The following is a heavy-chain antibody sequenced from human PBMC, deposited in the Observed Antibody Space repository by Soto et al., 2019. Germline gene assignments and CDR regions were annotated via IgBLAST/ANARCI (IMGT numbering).Heavy chain of an antibody. D-gene: IGHD3-22*01. CDR2: ISAYNGNT. Sequence: QVQLVQSGGEVKKPGASVKVSCKASGYTFTTYDLSWVRQAPGQGLEWMGWISAYNGNTNYAQNLQGRVTMTTDTSTSTAYMELRSLRSDDTAVYYCARVIGSYYRMDVWGQGTRVTVSS. CDR1: GYTFTTYD. CDR3: ARVIGSYYRMDV. J-gene: IGHJ6*02. V-gene: IGHV1-18*01.